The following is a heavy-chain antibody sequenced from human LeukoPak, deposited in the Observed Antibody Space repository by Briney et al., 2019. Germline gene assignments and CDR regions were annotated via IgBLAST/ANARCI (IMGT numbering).Heavy chain of an antibody. Sequence: GGSLRLSCAASGLTFSSYWMHWVRQAPGKGLVWVSRTNSDGSSTSYADSVKGRFTISRDNAKNTLYLQMNSLRAEDTAVYYCARDWYFDLWGRGTLVTVSS. V-gene: IGHV3-74*01. J-gene: IGHJ2*01. CDR2: TNSDGSST. CDR3: ARDWYFDL. CDR1: GLTFSSYW.